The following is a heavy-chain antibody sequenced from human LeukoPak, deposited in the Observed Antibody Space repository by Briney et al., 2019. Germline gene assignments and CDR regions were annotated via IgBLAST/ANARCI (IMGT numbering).Heavy chain of an antibody. Sequence: GGSLRLSCAVSGITLSNYGMSWVRQAPGKGLEWVAGISDSGGRTNYADSVRGRFTISRDNPKNTLYLQMNSLRTEDTAVYFCAKRGVVIRVILVGFHKEAYYFDSWGQGALVTVSS. D-gene: IGHD3-22*01. J-gene: IGHJ4*02. CDR1: GITLSNYG. CDR2: ISDSGGRT. V-gene: IGHV3-23*01. CDR3: AKRGVVIRVILVGFHKEAYYFDS.